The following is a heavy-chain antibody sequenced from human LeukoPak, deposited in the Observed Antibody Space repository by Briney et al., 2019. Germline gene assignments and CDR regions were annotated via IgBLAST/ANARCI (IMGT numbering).Heavy chain of an antibody. CDR3: ARGSRNCSGGSCYSWYY. D-gene: IGHD2-15*01. J-gene: IGHJ4*02. Sequence: KASETLSLTCAVSGYSISSGYYWGWIRQPPGKGLEWIGSIYHSGSTYYNPSLKSRVTISVDTSKNQFSLKLSSVTAADTAVYYCARGSRNCSGGSCYSWYYWGQGTLVTVSS. CDR1: GYSISSGYY. V-gene: IGHV4-38-2*01. CDR2: IYHSGST.